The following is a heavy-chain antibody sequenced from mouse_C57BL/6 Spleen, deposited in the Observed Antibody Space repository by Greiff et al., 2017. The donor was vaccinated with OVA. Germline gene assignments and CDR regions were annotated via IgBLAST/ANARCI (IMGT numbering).Heavy chain of an antibody. Sequence: EVKLMESGGGLVKPGGSLKLSCAASGFTFSSYALSWVRQTPEKRLEWVATISDGGSYTYYPDNVKGRFTISRDNAKNNLYLQMSHLKSEDTAMYYCARSTMKAYYFDYWGQGTTLTVSS. CDR2: ISDGGSYT. CDR1: GFTFSSYA. D-gene: IGHD2-4*01. CDR3: ARSTMKAYYFDY. V-gene: IGHV5-4*03. J-gene: IGHJ2*01.